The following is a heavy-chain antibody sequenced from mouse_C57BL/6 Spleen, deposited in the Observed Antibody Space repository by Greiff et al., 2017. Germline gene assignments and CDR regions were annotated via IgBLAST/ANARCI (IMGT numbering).Heavy chain of an antibody. J-gene: IGHJ3*01. V-gene: IGHV1-52*01. CDR1: GSTFTSYW. CDR2: IDPSDSET. D-gene: IGHD1-1*01. Sequence: QVQLQQPGAELVRPGSSVKLSCKASGSTFTSYWMHWVKQRPIQGLEWIGNIDPSDSETHYNQKFKDKATLTVDKYSSTAYMQLSSLTSEDSAVYYCARNYYVSSPWCAYWCQGTLVTVSA. CDR3: ARNYYVSSPWCAY.